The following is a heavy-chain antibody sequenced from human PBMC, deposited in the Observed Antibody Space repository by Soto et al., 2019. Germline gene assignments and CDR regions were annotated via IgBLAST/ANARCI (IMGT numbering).Heavy chain of an antibody. D-gene: IGHD5-18*01. CDR3: TKDDRVDTAMVTGYYYHFGMDV. Sequence: GGSLRLSCAASGFIFADYTMHWVRQAPGKGLEWVSLITWDGGRAYYADSVKGRFTISRDNSKNSLYLQMNSLRTEDTASYYCTKDDRVDTAMVTGYYYHFGMDVWGPGTTVTAP. CDR1: GFIFADYT. V-gene: IGHV3-43*01. CDR2: ITWDGGRA. J-gene: IGHJ6*02.